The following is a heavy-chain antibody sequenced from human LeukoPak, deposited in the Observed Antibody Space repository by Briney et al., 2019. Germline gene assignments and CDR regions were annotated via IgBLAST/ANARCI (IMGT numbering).Heavy chain of an antibody. D-gene: IGHD3-22*01. J-gene: IGHJ4*02. CDR2: IYYSGST. V-gene: IGHV4-39*01. Sequence: SETLSLTCTVSGGSISSSSYYWGWIRQPPGKGLEWIGSIYYSGSTYYNPSLKSRVTISVDTSKNQFSLELSSVTAADTAVYYCARNSRYYDSSGYYSYFDYWGQGTLVTVSS. CDR3: ARNSRYYDSSGYYSYFDY. CDR1: GGSISSSSYY.